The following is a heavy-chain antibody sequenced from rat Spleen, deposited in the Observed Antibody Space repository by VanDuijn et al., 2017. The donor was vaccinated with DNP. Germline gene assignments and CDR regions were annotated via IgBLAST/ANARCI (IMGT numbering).Heavy chain of an antibody. V-gene: IGHV5-7*01. CDR3: ARRWNNYGFAY. CDR1: GFTVSDFN. D-gene: IGHD1-10*01. CDR2: INSNGGST. J-gene: IGHJ3*01. Sequence: EVQLVESGGGLVQPGWSLKLSCAASGFTVSDFNMAWVRQAPKKGLEWVTSINSNGGSTSYRDSVKGRFTISRDNAKSSLYLQMNSLKSEDTATYYCARRWNNYGFAYWGQGTLVTVSS.